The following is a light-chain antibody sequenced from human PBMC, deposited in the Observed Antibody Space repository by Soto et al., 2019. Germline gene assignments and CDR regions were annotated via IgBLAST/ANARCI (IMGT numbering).Light chain of an antibody. CDR2: AAS. Sequence: EIPMTQSPSSLSASLGERVTITCRASQSISSYLNWYQQKPGKAPKLLLYAASSLQSGVPSGFSGVGSGTDFTLTISSLQPEDFATYYCQQSYSTPRTFGQGTKV. J-gene: IGKJ1*01. CDR3: QQSYSTPRT. CDR1: QSISSY. V-gene: IGKV1-39*01.